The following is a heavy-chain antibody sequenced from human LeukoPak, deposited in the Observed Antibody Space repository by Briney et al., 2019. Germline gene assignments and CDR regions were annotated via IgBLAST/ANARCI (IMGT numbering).Heavy chain of an antibody. J-gene: IGHJ5*02. CDR1: GYSISSGYF. CDR2: IYHSGST. Sequence: PSETLSLTCTVSGYSISSGYFWGWIRPPPGKGLEWIGSIYHSGSTSYNPSLKSRLTISVDTSKNQFSLKLNFVTAADTAVYYCARDNSVEDTAWWFDPWGQGTLVTVSS. CDR3: ARDNSVEDTAWWFDP. V-gene: IGHV4-38-2*02. D-gene: IGHD4-23*01.